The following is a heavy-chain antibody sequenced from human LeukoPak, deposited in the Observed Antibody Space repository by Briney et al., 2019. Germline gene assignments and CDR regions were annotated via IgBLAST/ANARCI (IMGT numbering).Heavy chain of an antibody. J-gene: IGHJ4*02. CDR1: GFTFSSYW. D-gene: IGHD3-10*01. V-gene: IGHV3-7*01. Sequence: PGGSLRLSCAASGFTFSSYWMSWVRQAPGKGLEWVANIKQDGSEKYYVDSVKGRFTISRDNAKNSLYLQMNSLRAEDTAVYYCASYTWFGEQGFDYWGQGTLVTVSS. CDR2: IKQDGSEK. CDR3: ASYTWFGEQGFDY.